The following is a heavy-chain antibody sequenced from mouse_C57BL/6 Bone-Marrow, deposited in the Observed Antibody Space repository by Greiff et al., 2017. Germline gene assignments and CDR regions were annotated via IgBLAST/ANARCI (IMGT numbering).Heavy chain of an antibody. CDR2: IDPSDSYT. Sequence: VQLKQPGAELVMPGASVKLSCKASGYTFTSYWMSWVKQRPGQGLEWIGEIDPSDSYTNYNQKFKGKSTLTVDKSSSTAYMQLSSLTSEDSAVYYCARDGSSYSYAMDYWGQGTSVTVSS. V-gene: IGHV1-69*01. D-gene: IGHD1-1*01. CDR1: GYTFTSYW. J-gene: IGHJ4*01. CDR3: ARDGSSYSYAMDY.